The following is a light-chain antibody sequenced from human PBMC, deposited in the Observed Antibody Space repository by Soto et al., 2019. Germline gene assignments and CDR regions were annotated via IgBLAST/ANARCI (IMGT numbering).Light chain of an antibody. V-gene: IGLV2-14*01. Sequence: QSVLTQPASVSGSPGQSITISCTGTSSDVGNYIFVSWYRQHPGKAPKLMIYDITNRPSGVSNRFSGSKSGNTASLTISGLQAEDEADYYCVSYTASAAYVFGAGTKLTVL. J-gene: IGLJ1*01. CDR1: SSDVGNYIF. CDR3: VSYTASAAYV. CDR2: DIT.